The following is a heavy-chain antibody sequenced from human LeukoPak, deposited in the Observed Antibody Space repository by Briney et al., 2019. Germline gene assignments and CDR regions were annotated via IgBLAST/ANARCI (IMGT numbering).Heavy chain of an antibody. D-gene: IGHD3-22*01. J-gene: IGHJ4*02. Sequence: ASVKVSCKASGYTFTGYYMHWVRQAPGQGLEWMGWINPNSGGTNYAQKFRGRVTMTRDMSTSTVYMELSSLRSEDTAVYYCARGSYYDSSGYSPPPTFDYWGQGTLVTVSS. CDR1: GYTFTGYY. CDR2: INPNSGGT. CDR3: ARGSYYDSSGYSPPPTFDY. V-gene: IGHV1-2*02.